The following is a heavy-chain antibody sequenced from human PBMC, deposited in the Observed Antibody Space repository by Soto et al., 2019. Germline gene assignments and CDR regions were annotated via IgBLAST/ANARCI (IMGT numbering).Heavy chain of an antibody. CDR2: IYYSGAT. CDR1: GDSISSGGYH. Sequence: QVQLQESGPGLVEPSQTLSLTCNVSGDSISSGGYHWSWIRQHPGKGLEWIVYIYYSGATYYNPSLKSRVAISVHTSKKHCSLNLSSATAADTAVYYCARLAYSSRGGQFFDYWGQGVLVTVSS. CDR3: ARLAYSSRGGQFFDY. J-gene: IGHJ4*02. D-gene: IGHD6-13*01. V-gene: IGHV4-31*03.